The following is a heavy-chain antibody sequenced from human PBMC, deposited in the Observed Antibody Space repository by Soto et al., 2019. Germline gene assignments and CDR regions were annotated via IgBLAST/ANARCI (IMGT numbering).Heavy chain of an antibody. Sequence: AALGLPFCSFGLHWVRQAKCKGLEWVAIISYDGNKKYYADSVKGRITISRDNAKNTLYLQMNSLRAEDTAIYFCAKDTCYYSRTKFRPGNKGFGSRG. V-gene: IGHV3-30*18. CDR1: GLPFCSFG. CDR2: ISYDGNKK. D-gene: IGHD1-26*01. J-gene: IGHJ6*01. CDR3: AKDTCYYSRTKFRPGNKGFGS.